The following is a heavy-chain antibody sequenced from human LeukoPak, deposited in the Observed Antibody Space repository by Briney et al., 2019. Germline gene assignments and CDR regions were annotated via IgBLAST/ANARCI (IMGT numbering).Heavy chain of an antibody. D-gene: IGHD3-3*01. CDR3: ARDSREWLIPEDV. V-gene: IGHV3-23*01. CDR2: ISGSGGST. Sequence: GGSLRLSCAASGFTFSSYAMSWVRQAPGKGLEWVSAISGSGGSTYYADSVKGRFTISRDNAKNSLYLQMNSLRAEDTAVYYCARDSREWLIPEDVWGKGTTVTVSS. CDR1: GFTFSSYA. J-gene: IGHJ6*04.